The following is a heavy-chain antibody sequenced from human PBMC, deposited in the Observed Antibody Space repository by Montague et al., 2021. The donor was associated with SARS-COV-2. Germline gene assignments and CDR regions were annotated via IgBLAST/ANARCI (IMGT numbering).Heavy chain of an antibody. V-gene: IGHV4-34*01. CDR1: GGSFSGYY. J-gene: IGHJ5*02. CDR3: ASPTLGYCSSTSCYSDWFDP. Sequence: SETLSLTCAVYGGSFSGYYWSWIRQPPGKGLEWIGEINHNGSTNYNPSLKSRVTISVATSKNQFSLKLSSVIAAATAVYYCASPTLGYCSSTSCYSDWFDPWGQGTLVTVSS. D-gene: IGHD2-2*02. CDR2: INHNGST.